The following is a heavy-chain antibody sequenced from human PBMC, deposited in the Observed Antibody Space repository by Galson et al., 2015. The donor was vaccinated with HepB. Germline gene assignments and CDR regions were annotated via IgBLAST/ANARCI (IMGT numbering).Heavy chain of an antibody. V-gene: IGHV1-2*02. Sequence: SVKVSCKASGYTFTGYYMHWVRQAPGQGLEWMGWINPNSGGTNYAQKFQGRVTMTRDTSISTAYMELSRLRSDDTAVYYCARENLMYSSGWSAMRAWGYYYGMDVWGQGTTVTVSS. CDR1: GYTFTGYY. J-gene: IGHJ6*02. D-gene: IGHD6-19*01. CDR3: ARENLMYSSGWSAMRAWGYYYGMDV. CDR2: INPNSGGT.